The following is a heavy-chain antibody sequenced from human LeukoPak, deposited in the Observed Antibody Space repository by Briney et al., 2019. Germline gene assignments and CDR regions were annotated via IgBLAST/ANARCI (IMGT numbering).Heavy chain of an antibody. J-gene: IGHJ6*03. CDR2: ISGSGGST. CDR3: AGGPLGWSNHYYYYYMDV. V-gene: IGHV3-23*01. D-gene: IGHD4-23*01. CDR1: GFTFSSYA. Sequence: GGSLRLSCAASGFTFSSYAMSWVRQAPGKGLEWVSAISGSGGSTYYADSVKGRFTISRDNSKNTLYLQMNSLRAEDTAVYYCAGGPLGWSNHYYYYYMDVWGKGTTVTVSS.